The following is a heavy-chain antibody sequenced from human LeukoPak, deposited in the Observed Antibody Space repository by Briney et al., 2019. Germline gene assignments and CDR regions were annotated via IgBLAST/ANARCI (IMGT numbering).Heavy chain of an antibody. D-gene: IGHD3-22*01. CDR1: GFRLSTYW. Sequence: GGSLRLSCAASGFRLSTYWMSWVRQAPGKGLEWVANIKQDGSHKNYVDSVKGRFTISRDNAKNSLYLQMNSLRAEDTAVYYCAKDIYYDSSGPQGWGQGTLVTVSS. CDR3: AKDIYYDSSGPQG. J-gene: IGHJ4*02. CDR2: IKQDGSHK. V-gene: IGHV3-7*01.